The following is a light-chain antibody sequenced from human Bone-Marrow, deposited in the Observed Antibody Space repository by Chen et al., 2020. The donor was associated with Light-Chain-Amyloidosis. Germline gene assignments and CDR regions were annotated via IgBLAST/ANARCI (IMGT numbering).Light chain of an antibody. Sequence: EIVLTQSPGTLSLSPGEGANLSCRASQTISSNYLTWYQQKFGQAPRLLIYGSSSRATGIPARFTGSGSGTDFTLTINRLEPEDFAMYSCQQYGTSPLTFDGGTKVDIK. CDR1: QTISSNY. V-gene: IGKV3-20*01. J-gene: IGKJ4*01. CDR3: QQYGTSPLT. CDR2: GSS.